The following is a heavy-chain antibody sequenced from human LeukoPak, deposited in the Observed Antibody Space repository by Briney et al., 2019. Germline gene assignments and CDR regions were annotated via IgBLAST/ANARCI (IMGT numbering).Heavy chain of an antibody. CDR2: IYYSGST. V-gene: IGHV4-61*05. J-gene: IGHJ4*02. Sequence: SETQSLTCTVSGGSISSSNYWGWIRQPPGKGLEWIGYIYYSGSTNYNPSLKSRVTISVDTSKNQFSLKLSSVTAADTAVYYCARSHSSSWYRFDYWGQGTLVTVSS. CDR1: GGSISSSNY. D-gene: IGHD6-13*01. CDR3: ARSHSSSWYRFDY.